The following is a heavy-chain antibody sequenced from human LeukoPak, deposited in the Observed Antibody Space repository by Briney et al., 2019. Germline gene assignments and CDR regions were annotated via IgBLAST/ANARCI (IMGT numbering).Heavy chain of an antibody. CDR2: ISLAGQT. CDR1: GGSISGTNW. D-gene: IGHD1-26*01. CDR3: SRESGPFCPFGY. V-gene: IGHV4-4*02. J-gene: IGHJ4*02. Sequence: SGTPSLTCGVSGGSISGTNWWSWVRQPPGQGLEWIGEISLAGQTNYNPSLNGRVTMSLDKSSNQLSLHLTSVAAADTATYFCSRESGPFCPFGYWGQGTLVIVSS.